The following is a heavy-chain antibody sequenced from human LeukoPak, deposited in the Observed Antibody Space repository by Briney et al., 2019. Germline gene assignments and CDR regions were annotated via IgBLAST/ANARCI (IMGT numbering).Heavy chain of an antibody. J-gene: IGHJ4*02. Sequence: SVKVSCKATGGTFSSYAISWVRQAPGQGLEWMGRIIPILGIANYAQKFQGRVTITADKSTSTAYMELSSLRSEDTAVYYCAREGCSGGSCYSDYWGQGTLVTVSS. CDR3: AREGCSGGSCYSDY. V-gene: IGHV1-69*04. CDR1: GGTFSSYA. CDR2: IIPILGIA. D-gene: IGHD2-15*01.